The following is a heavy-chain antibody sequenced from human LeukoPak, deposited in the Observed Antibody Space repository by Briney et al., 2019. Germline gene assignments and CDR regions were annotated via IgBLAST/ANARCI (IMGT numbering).Heavy chain of an antibody. V-gene: IGHV6-1*01. J-gene: IGHJ6*02. D-gene: IGHD3-10*01. CDR3: ARNYYGIDV. CDR2: TYYRSKWYN. Sequence: SQTLSLTCALSGDSLSSKSVAWNWIRQSPSRGLEWLGKTYYRSKWYNDFAESVKRRISINPDTSKNQFSLQLNSVTPEDTAVYYCARNYYGIDVWGQGTTVTVSS. CDR1: GDSLSSKSVA.